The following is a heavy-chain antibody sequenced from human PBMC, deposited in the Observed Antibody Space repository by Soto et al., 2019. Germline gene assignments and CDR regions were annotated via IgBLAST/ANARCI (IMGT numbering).Heavy chain of an antibody. J-gene: IGHJ4*02. CDR1: GFPFSSYA. D-gene: IGHD6-19*01. CDR2: ISGSDGST. V-gene: IGHV3-23*01. CDR3: AKEYSSGWYYFDY. Sequence: GGSLRLSCAASGFPFSSYAMSWVRPAPGKGLEWVSTISGSDGSTYYADSVKGRFTISRDNSKNTLYLQMNSLRAEDTAVYYCAKEYSSGWYYFDYWGQGTLVTVSS.